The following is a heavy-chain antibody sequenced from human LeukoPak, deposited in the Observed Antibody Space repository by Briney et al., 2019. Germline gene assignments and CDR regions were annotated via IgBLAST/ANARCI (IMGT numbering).Heavy chain of an antibody. D-gene: IGHD5-12*01. CDR2: ISGSGDST. J-gene: IGHJ4*02. Sequence: GGSLRPSCAASGFTFSSYSMNWVRQAPGKGLEWVSYISGSGDSTYYEDSVKGRFTISRDNSKNTLYLQMKSLRAEDTAVYYCAKSLPSWLQALDYRGQGTLVTVSS. V-gene: IGHV3-23*01. CDR1: GFTFSSYS. CDR3: AKSLPSWLQALDY.